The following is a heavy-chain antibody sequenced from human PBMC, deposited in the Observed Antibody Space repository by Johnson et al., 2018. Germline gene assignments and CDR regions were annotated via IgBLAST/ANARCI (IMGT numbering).Heavy chain of an antibody. CDR2: ISYDGSNK. CDR3: ARGDSSGYYEAFDI. J-gene: IGHJ3*02. D-gene: IGHD3-22*01. CDR1: GFTFSSYA. Sequence: VQLVESGGGVVQPGRSLRLSCAASGFTFSSYAMHWVRQAPGKGLEWVAVISYDGSNKYYADSVKGRFTISRDNSKNTLYLQMNSLRAEDTAVYYCARGDSSGYYEAFDIWGQGTMVTVSS. V-gene: IGHV3-30-3*01.